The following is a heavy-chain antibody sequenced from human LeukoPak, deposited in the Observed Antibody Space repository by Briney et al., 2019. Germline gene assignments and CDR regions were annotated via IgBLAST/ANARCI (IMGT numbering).Heavy chain of an antibody. J-gene: IGHJ6*02. CDR2: IIPIFGTA. Sequence: SVKVSCKASGGTFSSYAISWVRQAPGQGLEWMGGIIPIFGTANYAQKFQGRVTITADESTSTAHMELSSLRSEDTAVYYCARAGIVGATTDYYYGMDVWGQGTTVTVSS. V-gene: IGHV1-69*13. CDR3: ARAGIVGATTDYYYGMDV. CDR1: GGTFSSYA. D-gene: IGHD1-26*01.